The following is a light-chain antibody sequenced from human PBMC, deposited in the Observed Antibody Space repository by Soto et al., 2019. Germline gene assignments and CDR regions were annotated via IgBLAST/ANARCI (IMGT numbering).Light chain of an antibody. V-gene: IGKV1-27*01. CDR2: AAS. J-gene: IGKJ2*01. CDR3: QKYYSAPYT. Sequence: DIQMTQSPSSLSASVGDRVTITCRASQTISSYLHWYQQKPGKAPKLLISAASTLQSGVPSRFSGSGSGTDFTLTISSLQPEDVATYYCQKYYSAPYTFGQGTKLEIK. CDR1: QTISSY.